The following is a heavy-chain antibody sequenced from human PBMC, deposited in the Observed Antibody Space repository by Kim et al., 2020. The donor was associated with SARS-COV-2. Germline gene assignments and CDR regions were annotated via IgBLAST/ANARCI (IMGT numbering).Heavy chain of an antibody. J-gene: IGHJ4*02. CDR3: AKDRAFSSSWYRGFDS. V-gene: IGHV3-23*01. CDR2: ISGSGGST. CDR1: GFTFNNYA. Sequence: GGSLRLSCAASGFTFNNYAMTWVRQAPGKGLEWVSAISGSGGSTYYADSVKGRFTISRDNSKNTLFLQMNSLRAEDTAVYYCAKDRAFSSSWYRGFDSWGQGTLVTVSP. D-gene: IGHD6-13*01.